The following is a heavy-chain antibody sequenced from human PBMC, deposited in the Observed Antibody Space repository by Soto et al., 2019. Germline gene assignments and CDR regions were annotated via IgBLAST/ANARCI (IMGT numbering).Heavy chain of an antibody. J-gene: IGHJ5*02. D-gene: IGHD2-2*01. CDR1: GGTFSSYA. Sequence: QVQLVQSGAEVKKPGSSVKVSCKASGGTFSSYAISWVRQAPGQGLEWMGGIIPIFGTANYAQKFQGRVTITADESTSTAYMELSSLRSADSAVYYCARVSMPGYQLLNRFDPWGQGTLVTVSS. CDR3: ARVSMPGYQLLNRFDP. V-gene: IGHV1-69*01. CDR2: IIPIFGTA.